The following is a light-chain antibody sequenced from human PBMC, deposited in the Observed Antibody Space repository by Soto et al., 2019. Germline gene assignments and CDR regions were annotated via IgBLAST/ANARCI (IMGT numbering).Light chain of an antibody. CDR3: QQYTNSPGST. Sequence: EIALTQSPGTLSLSPGERATLSCRASQGIGSKYLAWYQQKPGQAPRLLIYAASSRATGIPDRFSGSGSGTDFTLTISRLEPEDFAVYNCQQYTNSPGSTFGQGTRLEIK. CDR2: AAS. V-gene: IGKV3-20*01. CDR1: QGIGSKY. J-gene: IGKJ5*01.